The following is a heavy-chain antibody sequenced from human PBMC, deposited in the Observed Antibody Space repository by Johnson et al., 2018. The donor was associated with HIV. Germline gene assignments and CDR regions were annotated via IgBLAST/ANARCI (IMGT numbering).Heavy chain of an antibody. CDR3: ARDSDKWELRPGAFDI. Sequence: VQLVESRGVLVQPGGSLRLSCAASGFTVSSNEMRWVRQAPGKGLEWVSLLYSDVRAEYADSVQGRFTISRDNSKNSLYLQMNRLRPEDTGLYYCARDSDKWELRPGAFDIWGQGTMVTVSS. CDR2: LYSDVRA. V-gene: IGHV3-66*02. D-gene: IGHD1-26*01. J-gene: IGHJ3*02. CDR1: GFTVSSNE.